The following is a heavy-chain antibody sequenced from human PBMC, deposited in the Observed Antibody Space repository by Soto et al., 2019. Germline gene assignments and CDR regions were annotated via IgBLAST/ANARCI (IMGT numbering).Heavy chain of an antibody. CDR2: INHSGNT. J-gene: IGHJ5*02. CDR1: GGSFSTYY. Sequence: PSETLSLTCAVYGGSFSTYYWNWIRQPPGKGLEWIGEINHSGNTQYNPSLKSRVTMSLDTSKNQFSLKLSSVTAADTAVYYCFGGLGSNWLAPWGQGPLVTVSS. V-gene: IGHV4-34*01. D-gene: IGHD3-10*01. CDR3: FGGLGSNWLAP.